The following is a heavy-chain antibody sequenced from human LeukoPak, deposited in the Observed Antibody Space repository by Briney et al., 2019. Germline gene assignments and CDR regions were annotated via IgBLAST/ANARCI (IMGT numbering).Heavy chain of an antibody. CDR2: IYYSRST. CDR1: GDSISSSSYY. V-gene: IGHV4-39*07. D-gene: IGHD4-23*01. J-gene: IGHJ3*02. Sequence: SETLSLTCTVSGDSISSSSYYWGWIRQPPGKELEWIGSIYYSRSTYYNPSLNSRVTISVDTSKNQFSLKLSSVTAADTAVYYWVRDYLGGNPDAFDIWGQGTMVTVSS. CDR3: VRDYLGGNPDAFDI.